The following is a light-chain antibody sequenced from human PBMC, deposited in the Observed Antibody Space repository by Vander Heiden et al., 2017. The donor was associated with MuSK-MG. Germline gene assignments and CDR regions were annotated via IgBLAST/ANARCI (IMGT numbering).Light chain of an antibody. CDR3: AAWDDSLNGVV. V-gene: IGLV1-44*01. CDR2: RND. Sequence: SVLPQPPSASGTPGQRVTISCSGSSANIGLHNVNWYQQLPGTAPKLLIYRNDQRASGVPERFSGSKSGTSASLAISGLQSEDEADYYCAAWDDSLNGVVFGGGTKVTVL. J-gene: IGLJ2*01. CDR1: SANIGLHN.